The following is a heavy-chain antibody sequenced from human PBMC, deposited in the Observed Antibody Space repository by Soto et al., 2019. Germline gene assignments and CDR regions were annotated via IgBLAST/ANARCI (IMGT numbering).Heavy chain of an antibody. J-gene: IGHJ4*02. CDR1: GITFNTAW. CDR2: IKGKPDGGAT. CDR3: TAGSPFNY. Sequence: GGSLRLSCAASGITFNTAWLTWVRHAPGKGLEWVGRIKGKPDGGATDYAAPVEGRFTISRDDSQHTVFLQMNSLKTDDTAVYYCTAGSPFNYWGPGPLVTVSS. V-gene: IGHV3-15*01.